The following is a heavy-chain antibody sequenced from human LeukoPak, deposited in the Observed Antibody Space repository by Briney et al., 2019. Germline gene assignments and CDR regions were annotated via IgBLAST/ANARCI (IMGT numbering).Heavy chain of an antibody. Sequence: SETLSLTCTVSGGSISSSSYYWGWIRQPPGKGLEWIGNIYYSGITYYNPSLKSRVTISVDTSKNQFSLKLSSVTAADTAVYCCARFVTGDGAFDIWGQGTMVTVSS. CDR2: IYYSGIT. CDR1: GGSISSSSYY. D-gene: IGHD7-27*01. V-gene: IGHV4-39*01. J-gene: IGHJ3*02. CDR3: ARFVTGDGAFDI.